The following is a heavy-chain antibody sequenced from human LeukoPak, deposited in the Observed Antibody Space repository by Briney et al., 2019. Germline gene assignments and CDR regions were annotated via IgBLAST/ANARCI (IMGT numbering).Heavy chain of an antibody. CDR1: GFTFSSYS. CDR3: ARGGAVGTTTVAFDI. CDR2: ISSSSSYI. Sequence: KPGGSLRLSCAASGFTFSSYSMNLVRQAPGKGLEWVSSISSSSSYIYYADSVKGRFTISRDNAKNSLYLQMNSLRAEDTAVYYCARGGAVGTTTVAFDIWGQGTMVTVSS. V-gene: IGHV3-21*01. J-gene: IGHJ3*02. D-gene: IGHD1-26*01.